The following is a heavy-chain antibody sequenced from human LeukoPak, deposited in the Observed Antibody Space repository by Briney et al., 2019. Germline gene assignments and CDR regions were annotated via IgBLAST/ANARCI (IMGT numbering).Heavy chain of an antibody. J-gene: IGHJ3*02. Sequence: GGSLRLSCAASGFTFSSYAMSWVRQAPGKGLEWVSAISGSGGSTYYADSVKGRFTISRDNSKNTLYLQMNSLRAEDTAVYYCARDSSLSLDAFDIWGQGTMVTVSS. CDR3: ARDSSLSLDAFDI. CDR2: ISGSGGST. CDR1: GFTFSSYA. V-gene: IGHV3-23*01.